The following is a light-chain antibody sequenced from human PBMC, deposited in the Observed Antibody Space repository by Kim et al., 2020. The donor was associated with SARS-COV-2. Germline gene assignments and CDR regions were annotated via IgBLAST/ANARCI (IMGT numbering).Light chain of an antibody. CDR2: QDS. V-gene: IGLV3-1*01. CDR3: QAWDSSTGV. J-gene: IGLJ3*02. CDR1: KLGDKY. Sequence: SYELTQPPSVSVSPGQTASITCSGDKLGDKYACWYQQKPGHSPVLVIYQDSKWPSGIPERFSGSNSGNTATLTISGTQTMDEADYYCQAWDSSTGVFGGGTQLTVL.